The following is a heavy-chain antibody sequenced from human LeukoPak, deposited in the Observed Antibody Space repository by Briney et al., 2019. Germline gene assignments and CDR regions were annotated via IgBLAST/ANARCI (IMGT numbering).Heavy chain of an antibody. D-gene: IGHD5-24*01. Sequence: ASVNVSCKASGYTFTGYYIQWVRQAPGQGLEWMGWINPISGGTNYAEKFQGRVTTTRDTSINTAYMEVTRLTSDDTAVYYCAREDGSFDYWGQGTLVIVSS. CDR3: AREDGSFDY. V-gene: IGHV1-2*02. J-gene: IGHJ4*02. CDR2: INPISGGT. CDR1: GYTFTGYY.